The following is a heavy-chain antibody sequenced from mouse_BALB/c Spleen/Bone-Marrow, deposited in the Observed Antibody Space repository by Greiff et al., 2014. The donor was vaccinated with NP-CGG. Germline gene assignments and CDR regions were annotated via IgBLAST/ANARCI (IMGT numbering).Heavy chain of an antibody. Sequence: VQLQQSGSELVKSGASVKWSCAANGLNIKDTYMHWVKQRPEQGLEWIGRIDPANGDTKYDPKFQGKATMTAGTSSNTAYLQLSSLTSEDTAVYYCTRPSFYYGSSYWYFDVWGAGTTVTVSS. CDR1: GLNIKDTY. J-gene: IGHJ1*01. D-gene: IGHD1-1*01. V-gene: IGHV14-3*02. CDR2: IDPANGDT. CDR3: TRPSFYYGSSYWYFDV.